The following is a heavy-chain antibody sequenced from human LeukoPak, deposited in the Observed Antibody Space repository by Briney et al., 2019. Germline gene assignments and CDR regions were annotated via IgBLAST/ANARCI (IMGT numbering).Heavy chain of an antibody. D-gene: IGHD5-18*01. V-gene: IGHV4-4*07. Sequence: SETLSLTCTVSGGSISSYYWIWIRQPAGKGLEWIGRIYTSGSTNYNPSLKSRVTLSVDTSKNQFSLKLSSVTAEDTAVYYCARDQEDTASGVYYYYMDVWGKGTTVTVSS. CDR2: IYTSGST. J-gene: IGHJ6*03. CDR1: GGSISSYY. CDR3: ARDQEDTASGVYYYYMDV.